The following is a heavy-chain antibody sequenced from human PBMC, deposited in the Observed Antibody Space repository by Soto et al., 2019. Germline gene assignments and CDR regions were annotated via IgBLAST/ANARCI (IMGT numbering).Heavy chain of an antibody. Sequence: QVQLVQSGAEVRKPGASVKVSCKSSGYTFISYDINWVRQATGQGLEWMGWMNPNSGDTAYAQKFQGRVTMTSNTSISTAYMELSSLTSEDTAVYYCARVSSQPLLSYLDFWGQGTLVTVAS. CDR3: ARVSSQPLLSYLDF. V-gene: IGHV1-8*01. D-gene: IGHD2-21*02. CDR2: MNPNSGDT. J-gene: IGHJ4*02. CDR1: GYTFISYD.